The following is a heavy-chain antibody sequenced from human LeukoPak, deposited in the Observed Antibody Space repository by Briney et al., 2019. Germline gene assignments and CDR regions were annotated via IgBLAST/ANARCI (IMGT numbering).Heavy chain of an antibody. CDR3: AREGMVRTRPVGYYFYY. CDR2: INPNSGGT. CDR1: GYTFTGYY. V-gene: IGHV1-2*02. Sequence: ASVKVSCKASGYTFTGYYMHWVRQAPGQGLEWMGWINPNSGGTNYAQKFQGRVTMTRDTSISTAYMELSSLRSEDTAVYYCAREGMVRTRPVGYYFYYWGQGTLVTVSS. D-gene: IGHD3-10*01. J-gene: IGHJ4*02.